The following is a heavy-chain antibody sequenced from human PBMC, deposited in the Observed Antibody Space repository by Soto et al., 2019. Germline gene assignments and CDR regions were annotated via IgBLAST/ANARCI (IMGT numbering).Heavy chain of an antibody. CDR2: FDPEDGET. CDR3: ATEVLEVGSYSLHYYFDY. J-gene: IGHJ4*02. Sequence: QVPLVQSGAEVKKPGASVKVSCKVSGYTLTELSMHWVRQAPGKGLEWMGGFDPEDGETIYAQKFQGRVTMTEDTSTDTAYMELSSLRSEDTAVYYCATEVLEVGSYSLHYYFDYWGQGTLVTVSS. D-gene: IGHD1-26*01. CDR1: GYTLTELS. V-gene: IGHV1-24*01.